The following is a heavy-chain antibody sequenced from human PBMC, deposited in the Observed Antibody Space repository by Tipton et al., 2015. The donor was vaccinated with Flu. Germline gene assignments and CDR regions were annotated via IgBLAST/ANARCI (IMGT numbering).Heavy chain of an antibody. CDR1: GGSISSYY. D-gene: IGHD6-13*01. J-gene: IGHJ4*02. CDR3: ARDLGSSGSFDY. Sequence: TLSLTCTVSGGSISSYYWSWIRQPPGKGLEWMGYIYYSGSTNYNPPLKSRVTISVDTSKNQFSLKLSSVTAAATAVYYCARDLGSSGSFDYWGQGTLVTVSS. CDR2: IYYSGST. V-gene: IGHV4-59*01.